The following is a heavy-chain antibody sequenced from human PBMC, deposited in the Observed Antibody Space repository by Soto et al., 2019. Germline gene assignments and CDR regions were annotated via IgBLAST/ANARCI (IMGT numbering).Heavy chain of an antibody. J-gene: IGHJ5*02. CDR2: ISGSGRDT. CDR3: ASDITSSNAGRNYGWFHX. CDR1: EVTFSRSA. Sequence: WGYLVLCVAASEVTFSRSAMGWVRQAPGKGLEWVQSISGSGRDTYYPDAVRGRFTVSRDNSKSTLYLQMNSLSAEDTALYYCASDITSSNAGRNYGWFHXWGPVTKFTVS. V-gene: IGHV3-23*01. D-gene: IGHD1-20*01.